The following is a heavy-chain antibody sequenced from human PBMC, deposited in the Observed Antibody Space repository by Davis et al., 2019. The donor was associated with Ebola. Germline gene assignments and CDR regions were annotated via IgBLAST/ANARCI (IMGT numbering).Heavy chain of an antibody. CDR1: GFTLSTYS. V-gene: IGHV3-23*01. Sequence: PGGSLRLSCGVSGFTLSTYSMNWVRQAPGKGLEWVAVISGDVRETYYADSVKGRFSISRDNAKNTVFLQMSSLRAEDTAVYYCAKNRANCCFFGMDVWGQGTTVTVSS. J-gene: IGHJ6*02. D-gene: IGHD2-2*01. CDR2: ISGDVRET. CDR3: AKNRANCCFFGMDV.